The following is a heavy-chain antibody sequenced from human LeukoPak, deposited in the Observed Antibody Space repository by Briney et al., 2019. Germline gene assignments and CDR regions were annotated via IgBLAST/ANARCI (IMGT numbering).Heavy chain of an antibody. J-gene: IGHJ4*02. CDR3: AREEIQLWLGPPY. V-gene: IGHV3-74*01. Sequence: GRSLRLSCAASGFTFSSYWMHWVRQAPGKGLVWVSRINSDGSSTSYADSVKGRFTISRDNAKNTLYLQMNSLRAEDTAVYYCAREEIQLWLGPPYWGQGTLVTVSS. D-gene: IGHD5-18*01. CDR1: GFTFSSYW. CDR2: INSDGSST.